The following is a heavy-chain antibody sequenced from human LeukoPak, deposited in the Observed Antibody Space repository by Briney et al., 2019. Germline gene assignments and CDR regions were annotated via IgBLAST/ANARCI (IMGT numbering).Heavy chain of an antibody. D-gene: IGHD3-10*01. CDR2: NYYSGGT. CDR3: ARGSLLLWFGELPALDY. J-gene: IGHJ4*02. Sequence: SETLSLTCTVSGGSISSSSYFWGWIRQPPGMGLEWIGSNYYSGGTYYNPSLKSRVTISIDTSKNQFSLKLSSVTAADTAVYYCARGSLLLWFGELPALDYWGQGTLVTVSS. V-gene: IGHV4-39*07. CDR1: GGSISSSSYF.